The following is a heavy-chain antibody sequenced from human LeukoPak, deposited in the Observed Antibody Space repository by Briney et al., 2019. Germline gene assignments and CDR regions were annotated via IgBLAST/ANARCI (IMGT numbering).Heavy chain of an antibody. J-gene: IGHJ4*02. CDR1: GGSISSGDYY. V-gene: IGHV4-30-4*08. CDR3: ASQISFDCSSTSCYTLIDY. D-gene: IGHD2-2*02. Sequence: PSETLSLTCTVSGGSISSGDYYWSWIRQPPGKGLEWIGYIYYSGSTYYNPSLKSRVTISVDTSKNQFSLKLSSVTAADTAVYYCASQISFDCSSTSCYTLIDYWGQGTLVTVSS. CDR2: IYYSGST.